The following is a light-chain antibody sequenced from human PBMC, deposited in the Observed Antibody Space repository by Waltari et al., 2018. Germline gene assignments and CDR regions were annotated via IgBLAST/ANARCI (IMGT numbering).Light chain of an antibody. Sequence: ERPARSGMSSHSVSSGALGWLQQKPGQAPRLVMYGTSSRATGFPDRFSGSGSGTDFSLTISRLEPEDFAMYYCQQYDGSVLTFGGGTKVEL. J-gene: IGKJ4*01. CDR2: GTS. V-gene: IGKV3-20*01. CDR3: QQYDGSVLT. CDR1: HSVSSGA.